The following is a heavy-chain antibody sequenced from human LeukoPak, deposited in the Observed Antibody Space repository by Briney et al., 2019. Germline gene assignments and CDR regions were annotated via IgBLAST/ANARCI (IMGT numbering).Heavy chain of an antibody. CDR2: IYHSGST. J-gene: IGHJ4*02. V-gene: IGHV4-38-2*02. Sequence: SETLSLTCTISGYSIYSGYYWGWIRQPPGKGLEWIGNIYHSGSTYYNPSLKSRVTISADTSQNQFSLKLSSVTAADTAVYYCASRKLGNDYWGQGTLVTVSS. CDR1: GYSIYSGYY. CDR3: ASRKLGNDY. D-gene: IGHD7-27*01.